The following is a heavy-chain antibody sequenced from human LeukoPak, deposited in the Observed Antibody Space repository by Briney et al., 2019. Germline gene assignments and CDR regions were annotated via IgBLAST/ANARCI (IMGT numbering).Heavy chain of an antibody. Sequence: PGGSLRLSCAASGFTFSSYAMSWVRQAPGKGLEWVSAISGSGGSTYYADSVKGRFTISRDNSKNTLYLQMNSLRAEDTALYYCAKGVHYYDSSGQTLYWYFDLWGRGTLVTVSS. CDR3: AKGVHYYDSSGQTLYWYFDL. D-gene: IGHD3-22*01. CDR1: GFTFSSYA. V-gene: IGHV3-23*01. CDR2: ISGSGGST. J-gene: IGHJ2*01.